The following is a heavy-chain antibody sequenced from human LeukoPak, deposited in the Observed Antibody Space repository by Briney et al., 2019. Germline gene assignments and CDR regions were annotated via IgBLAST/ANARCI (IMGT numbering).Heavy chain of an antibody. V-gene: IGHV3-7*01. CDR2: IKPDGSES. CDR1: GFIFNNYF. CDR3: ARWGVVWGIDY. J-gene: IGHJ4*02. Sequence: AGGSLRLSCAASGFIFNNYFMSWVRQAPGKGLEWVANIKPDGSESYYIDSVKGRFTLSRDNAKNSLDLQMNSLRAEDTAVCYCARWGVVWGIDYWGQGTLVTVSS. D-gene: IGHD3-16*01.